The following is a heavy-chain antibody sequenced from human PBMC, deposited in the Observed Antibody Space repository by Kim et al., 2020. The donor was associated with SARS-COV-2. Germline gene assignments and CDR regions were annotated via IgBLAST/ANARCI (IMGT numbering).Heavy chain of an antibody. D-gene: IGHD3-10*01. Sequence: SETLSLTCAVYGGSFSGYYWSWIRQPPGKGLEWIGEINHSGSTKYNPSLKSRVTISVDTSKNQFSLKLSSVTAADTAVYYCARGDTITMVRGVIIKRPFDYWGQGTLVTVSS. CDR1: GGSFSGYY. CDR2: INHSGST. J-gene: IGHJ4*02. CDR3: ARGDTITMVRGVIIKRPFDY. V-gene: IGHV4-34*01.